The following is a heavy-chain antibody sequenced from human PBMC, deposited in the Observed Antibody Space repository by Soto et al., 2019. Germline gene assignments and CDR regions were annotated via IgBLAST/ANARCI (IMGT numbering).Heavy chain of an antibody. V-gene: IGHV1-18*04. Sequence: ASVKVSCKASGYTFTSYGISWVRQAPGQGLEWMGWISAYNGNTNYAQKLQGRVTMTTDTSTSTAYMELRSLRSDDTAVYYCARDRGIAEAGARNFDYWGQGTLVTVSS. CDR1: GYTFTSYG. J-gene: IGHJ4*02. CDR3: ARDRGIAEAGARNFDY. D-gene: IGHD6-13*01. CDR2: ISAYNGNT.